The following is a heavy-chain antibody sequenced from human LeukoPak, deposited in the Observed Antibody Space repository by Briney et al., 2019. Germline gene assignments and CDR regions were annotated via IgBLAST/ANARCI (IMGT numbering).Heavy chain of an antibody. CDR3: ARDMTAGGWFDP. CDR1: GGSISSYY. D-gene: IGHD2-21*02. CDR2: IYNSGST. J-gene: IGHJ5*02. Sequence: SETLSLTCTVSGGSISSYYWSWIRQPPEKGLEWIGFIYNSGSTNYSPSLKSRVTISIDTSKNQFSLKLSSVTAADTAVYYCARDMTAGGWFDPWGQGTLVTVSS. V-gene: IGHV4-59*01.